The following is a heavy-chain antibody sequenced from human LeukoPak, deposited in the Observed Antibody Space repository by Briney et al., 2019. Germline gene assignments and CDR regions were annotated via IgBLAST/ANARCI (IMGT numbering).Heavy chain of an antibody. Sequence: GGSLRLSCAASGFAFSDSWMTWLRQAPGKGLEWVTFIKGDGSAKKYVDSVKGRFTISRDNSKNTLYLQMSSLRAEDTAVYYCVKDGSTFGGVIAPDYWGQGTLVTVSS. V-gene: IGHV3-7*01. D-gene: IGHD3-16*02. CDR2: IKGDGSAK. J-gene: IGHJ4*02. CDR3: VKDGSTFGGVIAPDY. CDR1: GFAFSDSW.